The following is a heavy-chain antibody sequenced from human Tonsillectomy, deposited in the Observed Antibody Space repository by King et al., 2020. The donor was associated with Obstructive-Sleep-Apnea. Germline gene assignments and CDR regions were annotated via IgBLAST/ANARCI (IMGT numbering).Heavy chain of an antibody. V-gene: IGHV4-4*02. Sequence: QLQESGPGLVKPSGTLSLTCAVSGCSISSSNWWSWGRQPPGKGLEWIGGSYHSGSTNYNPSLKSRVTISVDKSKNQFSLKRSSVTAADTAVYYCARENVDIVATITYYFDYWGQGTLVTVSS. CDR1: GCSISSSNW. D-gene: IGHD5-12*01. J-gene: IGHJ4*02. CDR3: ARENVDIVATITYYFDY. CDR2: SYHSGST.